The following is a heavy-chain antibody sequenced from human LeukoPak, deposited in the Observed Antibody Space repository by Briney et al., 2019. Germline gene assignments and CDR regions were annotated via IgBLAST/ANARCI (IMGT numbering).Heavy chain of an antibody. D-gene: IGHD3-3*01. CDR3: ARVGEFLRSPYYYMDV. V-gene: IGHV3-7*01. CDR1: GFTFSSYW. Sequence: GGSLRLSCAASGFTFSSYWMTWVRQPPGKGLEWVANIKQDGIERYYVDSVKGRFTISRDNAKNSLYMQMNSLRAEDTAVYYCARVGEFLRSPYYYMDVWGTGTTVTVSS. CDR2: IKQDGIER. J-gene: IGHJ6*03.